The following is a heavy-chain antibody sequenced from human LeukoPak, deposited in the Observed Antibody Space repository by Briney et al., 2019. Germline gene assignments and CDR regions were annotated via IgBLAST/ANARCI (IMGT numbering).Heavy chain of an antibody. CDR3: ARELAKRDPIDY. Sequence: GGSLRLSCAASGFTFSSYSMNWVRQAPGKGLEWVSSISSSSSYIYYADSVKGRFTISRDNAKNSLYLQMNSLRAEDTAVYYCARELAKRDPIDYWGQGTLVTDSS. CDR2: ISSSSSYI. V-gene: IGHV3-21*01. D-gene: IGHD5-12*01. J-gene: IGHJ4*02. CDR1: GFTFSSYS.